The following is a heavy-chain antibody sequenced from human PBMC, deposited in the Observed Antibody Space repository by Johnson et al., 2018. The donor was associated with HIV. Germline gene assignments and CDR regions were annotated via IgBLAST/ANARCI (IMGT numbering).Heavy chain of an antibody. Sequence: QVQLVESGGGLVQPGGSLRLSCAASGFTFSSYGMHWVRQAPGQGLEWVAFIRYDGSNKYYADSLKGRFTIPRDNSKKTLYLQMNSLRAEDTAVYYCAKDQYGSSYDIWGQGTMVTVSS. CDR2: IRYDGSNK. J-gene: IGHJ3*02. CDR3: AKDQYGSSYDI. CDR1: GFTFSSYG. D-gene: IGHD2-15*01. V-gene: IGHV3-30*02.